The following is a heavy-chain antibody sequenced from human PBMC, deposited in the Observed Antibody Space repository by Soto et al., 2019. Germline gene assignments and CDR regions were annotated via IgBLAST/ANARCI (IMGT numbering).Heavy chain of an antibody. Sequence: PSETLSLTCTISGGSITNYYWSWIRQPPEKGLEWIGYVYYSGSTKYNPSLESRVTISADTSKNQFSLRVTSVTAADTAVYYCAKYRRSHADGYKLSFWGQGILVIVAS. V-gene: IGHV4-59*01. CDR2: VYYSGST. J-gene: IGHJ4*02. CDR1: GGSITNYY. D-gene: IGHD5-12*01. CDR3: AKYRRSHADGYKLSF.